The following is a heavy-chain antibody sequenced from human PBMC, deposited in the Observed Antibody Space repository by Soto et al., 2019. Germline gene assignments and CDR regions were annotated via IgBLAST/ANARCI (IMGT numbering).Heavy chain of an antibody. Sequence: SETLSLTCTVSGGSVTNSSYYWGWIRQSPGKGLEWIGSVYYRGRSYSKSSVKSRVTISVDTSKNQFSLNLNSVTASDTAVYFCVSKRTTVITQAYFDSWGPGAPVTVST. J-gene: IGHJ4*02. V-gene: IGHV4-39*01. CDR3: VSKRTTVITQAYFDS. D-gene: IGHD4-4*01. CDR1: GGSVTNSSYY. CDR2: VYYRGRS.